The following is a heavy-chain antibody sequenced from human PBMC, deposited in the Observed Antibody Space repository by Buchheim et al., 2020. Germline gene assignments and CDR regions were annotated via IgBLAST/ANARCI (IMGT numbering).Heavy chain of an antibody. D-gene: IGHD3-22*01. CDR3: TKKLLSGSYPFDN. CDR2: ISGGGDYT. CDR1: GLTFSSSA. Sequence: EVQLLESGGGLVQPGGSLRLSCAASGLTFSSSAMNWVRQAPGKGLEWVSSISGGGDYTYYADSVMGRFTISRDNSESTLFLQMNSLRAEDTAVYYCTKKLLSGSYPFDNGGQGTL. J-gene: IGHJ4*02. V-gene: IGHV3-23*01.